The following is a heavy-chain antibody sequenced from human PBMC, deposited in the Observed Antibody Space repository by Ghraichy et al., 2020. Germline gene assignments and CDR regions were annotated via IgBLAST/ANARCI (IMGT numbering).Heavy chain of an antibody. D-gene: IGHD3-22*01. CDR1: GASISSGTYY. J-gene: IGHJ4*02. CDR3: ARHGRIGTYYYDESAYLPFDS. CDR2: IYYSGST. Sequence: SETLSLTCTVSGASISSGTYYWGWIRQPPGKGLEWIGNIYYSGSTYYNPSLKSRVTISVDTSKNQFSLNLSSVTAADTAVYYCARHGRIGTYYYDESAYLPFDSWGQGTLVSVSS. V-gene: IGHV4-39*01.